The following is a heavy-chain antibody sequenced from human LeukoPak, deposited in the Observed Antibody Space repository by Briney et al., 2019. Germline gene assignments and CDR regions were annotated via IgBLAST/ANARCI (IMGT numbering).Heavy chain of an antibody. CDR2: IYTSGST. D-gene: IGHD3-10*01. CDR1: GGSISSYY. V-gene: IGHV4-4*07. J-gene: IGHJ3*02. Sequence: SETLSLTCTVSGGSISSYYWSWIRRPAGKGLEWIGRIYTSGSTNYNPSLKSRVTMSVDTSKNQFSLKLSSVTAADTAVYYCAREGVRGSDAFDIWGQGTMVTVSS. CDR3: AREGVRGSDAFDI.